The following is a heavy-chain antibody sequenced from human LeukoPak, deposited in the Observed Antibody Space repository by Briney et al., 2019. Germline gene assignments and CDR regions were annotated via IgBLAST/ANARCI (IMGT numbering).Heavy chain of an antibody. V-gene: IGHV3-53*01. CDR3: ARGRPYYYDSSGYYPYDAFDI. CDR1: GFTVSSSY. D-gene: IGHD3-22*01. CDR2: IYSGGST. J-gene: IGHJ3*02. Sequence: GGSLRLSCAASGFTVSSSYMSWVRQAPGRGLEWVSVIYSGGSTYYADSVKGRFTISRDNSKNTLYLQMNSLRAEDTAVYYCARGRPYYYDSSGYYPYDAFDIWGQGTMVTVSS.